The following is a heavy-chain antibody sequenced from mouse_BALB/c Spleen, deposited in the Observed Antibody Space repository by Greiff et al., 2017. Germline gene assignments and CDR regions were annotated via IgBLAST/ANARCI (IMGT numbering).Heavy chain of an antibody. Sequence: VKLQESGAELVKPGASVKLSCKASGYTFTSYYMYWVKQRPGQGLEWIGEINPSNGGTNFNEKFKSKATLTVDKSSSTAYMQLSSLTSEDSAVYYCTRLFYWGQGTSVTVSS. CDR1: GYTFTSYY. J-gene: IGHJ4*01. V-gene: IGHV1S81*02. CDR2: INPSNGGT. CDR3: TRLFY.